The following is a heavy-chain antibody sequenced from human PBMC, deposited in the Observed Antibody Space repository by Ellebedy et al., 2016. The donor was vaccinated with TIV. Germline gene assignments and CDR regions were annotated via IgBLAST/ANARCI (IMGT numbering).Heavy chain of an antibody. CDR1: GFTFSSYA. Sequence: GESLKISCAASGFTFSSYAMSWVRQAPGKGLEWVSAISGSGGSTYYADSVKGRFTISRDDSKNTLFLQMNSLRDDDMAIYYCARLPTGRIAGEVGWFDPWGQGTLVTVSS. D-gene: IGHD6-13*01. V-gene: IGHV3-23*01. CDR2: ISGSGGST. CDR3: ARLPTGRIAGEVGWFDP. J-gene: IGHJ5*02.